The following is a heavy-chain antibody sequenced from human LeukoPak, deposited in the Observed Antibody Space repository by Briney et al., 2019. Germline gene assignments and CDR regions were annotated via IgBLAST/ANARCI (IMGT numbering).Heavy chain of an antibody. CDR1: GFTFSSYA. J-gene: IGHJ4*02. D-gene: IGHD6-13*01. Sequence: GGSLRLSCAASGFTFSSYAMSWVRQAPGKGLEWVAAISGSGGSTYYADSVKGRFTISRDNSKNTLYLQMNSLRAEDTAVYYCAMKRQQLDVDYWGQGTLVTVSS. V-gene: IGHV3-23*01. CDR3: AMKRQQLDVDY. CDR2: ISGSGGST.